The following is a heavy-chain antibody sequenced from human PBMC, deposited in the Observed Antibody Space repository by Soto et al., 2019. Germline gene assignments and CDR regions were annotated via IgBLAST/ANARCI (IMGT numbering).Heavy chain of an antibody. J-gene: IGHJ6*02. D-gene: IGHD5-12*01. CDR1: GFTFDEYP. CDR2: ISWDGTNT. Sequence: EEQLVQSGGGVVKPGGSVTLSCTASGFTFDEYPMHWVRQAPGQGLEWFSLISWDGTNTYYADSVKGRFTISRDNRKHALHRHMKSLRNEDTASYYCAKVRGYRAFDFSLAVWGQGTTVTVSS. CDR3: AKVRGYRAFDFSLAV. V-gene: IGHV3-43*01.